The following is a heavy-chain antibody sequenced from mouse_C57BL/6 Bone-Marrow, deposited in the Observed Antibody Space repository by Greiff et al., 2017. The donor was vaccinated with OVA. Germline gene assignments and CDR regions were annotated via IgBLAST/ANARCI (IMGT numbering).Heavy chain of an antibody. V-gene: IGHV3-6*01. D-gene: IGHD2-4*01. Sequence: EVKLQESGPGLVKPSQSLSLTCSVTGYSITSGYYWNWIRQFPGNKLEWMGYISYDGSNNYNPSLKNRISITRDTSKNQFFLKLNSVTTEDTATYYCARDEGLRRRFYAMDYWGQGTSVTVSS. CDR1: GYSITSGYY. J-gene: IGHJ4*01. CDR2: ISYDGSN. CDR3: ARDEGLRRRFYAMDY.